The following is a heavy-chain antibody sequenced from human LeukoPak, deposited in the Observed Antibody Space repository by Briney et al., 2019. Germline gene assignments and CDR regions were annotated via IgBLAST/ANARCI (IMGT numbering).Heavy chain of an antibody. J-gene: IGHJ6*02. Sequence: GGSLRLSCVASGFTFSNYWMTWVRQAPGKGLEWVANIKQDGSEKYYVDSVKGRFTISRDNAKNSLYLQMNSLRAEDTALYYCAKDLDTMVRGLIIKPTYYYYGMDVWGQGTTVIVSS. CDR2: IKQDGSEK. CDR3: AKDLDTMVRGLIIKPTYYYYGMDV. V-gene: IGHV3-7*03. CDR1: GFTFSNYW. D-gene: IGHD3-10*01.